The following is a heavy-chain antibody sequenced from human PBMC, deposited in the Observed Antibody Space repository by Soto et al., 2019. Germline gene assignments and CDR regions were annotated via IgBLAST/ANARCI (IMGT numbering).Heavy chain of an antibody. J-gene: IGHJ3*02. CDR2: IYYSGST. CDR1: GGSISSGGYY. V-gene: IGHV4-31*03. CDR3: ARDLNYYDSEHDAFDT. D-gene: IGHD3-22*01. Sequence: QVQLQESGPGLVKPSQTLSLTCTVSGGSISSGGYYWSWIRQHPGKGLEWIGYIYYSGSTYYNPSLKSRVTISVDTSKNRFSLKLSSVTAADTAVYYCARDLNYYDSEHDAFDTWGQGTMVTVSS.